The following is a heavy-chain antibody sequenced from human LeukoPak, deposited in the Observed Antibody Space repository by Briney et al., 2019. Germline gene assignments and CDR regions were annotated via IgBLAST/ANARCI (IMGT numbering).Heavy chain of an antibody. CDR1: GVSISSDY. Sequence: KPSETLSLTCIVSGVSISSDYWGWIRQPPGKGLEWIGYIYYSGSTNYNPSLKSRVTISVDTSKNQFSLKLSSVTAADTAVYYCARMYAPRMRLGDYNVIDYFDYWGQGTLVTVSS. CDR2: IYYSGST. V-gene: IGHV4-59*01. CDR3: ARMYAPRMRLGDYNVIDYFDY. J-gene: IGHJ4*02. D-gene: IGHD3-16*01.